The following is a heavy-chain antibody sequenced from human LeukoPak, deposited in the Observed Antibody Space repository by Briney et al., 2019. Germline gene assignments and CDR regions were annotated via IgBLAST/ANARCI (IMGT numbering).Heavy chain of an antibody. CDR1: GGSFSGYY. D-gene: IGHD2-21*01. CDR3: ARRLYFGDPDYYYYGVDV. CDR2: INHSGST. J-gene: IGHJ6*02. V-gene: IGHV4-34*01. Sequence: PSETLSLTCAVYGGSFSGYYWSWIRQPPGKGLEWIGEINHSGSTNYNPSLKSRVTISVDTSKNQFSLKLSSVTAADTAVYYCARRLYFGDPDYYYYGVDVWGQGTTVTVSS.